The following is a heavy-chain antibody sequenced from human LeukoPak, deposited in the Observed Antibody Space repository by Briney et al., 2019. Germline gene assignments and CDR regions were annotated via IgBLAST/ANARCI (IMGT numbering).Heavy chain of an antibody. J-gene: IGHJ6*02. V-gene: IGHV3-21*01. CDR1: GFTFSSYS. CDR2: ISSSSSYI. D-gene: IGHD3-10*02. Sequence: PGGSLRLSCAASGFTFSSYSMNWVRQAPGKGLEWVSSISSSSSYIYYADSVKGRFTISRDNAKKSLYLQMNSLRAEDTAVYYCARDINVRGGAYYYYGMDVWGQGTTVTVSS. CDR3: ARDINVRGGAYYYYGMDV.